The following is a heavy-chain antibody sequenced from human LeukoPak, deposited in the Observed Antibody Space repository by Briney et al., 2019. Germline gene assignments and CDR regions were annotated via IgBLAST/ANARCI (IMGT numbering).Heavy chain of an antibody. D-gene: IGHD3-10*01. CDR3: AGESITMVQTKGAGFDP. CDR1: GGSISSYY. V-gene: IGHV4-59*12. J-gene: IGHJ5*02. CDR2: IYYSGST. Sequence: PSETLSLTCTVSGGSISSYYWSWIRQPPGKGLEWIGYIYYSGSTYYNPSLKSRVTISVDTSKNQFSLKLSSVTAADTAVYYCAGESITMVQTKGAGFDPWGQGTLVTVSS.